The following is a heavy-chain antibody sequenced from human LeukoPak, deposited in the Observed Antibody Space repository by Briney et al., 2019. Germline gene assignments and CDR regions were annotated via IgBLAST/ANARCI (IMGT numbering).Heavy chain of an antibody. CDR3: ARDFTITMVRGVILLYYFDY. V-gene: IGHV1-2*02. Sequence: GASVKVSCKASGYTFTGYYMHWVRQAPGQGLEWMGWINPNSGGTNYAQKFQGRVTMTRDTSISTAYMELSRLRSDDTAVYYCARDFTITMVRGVILLYYFDYWGQGTLVTVSS. CDR2: INPNSGGT. D-gene: IGHD3-10*01. CDR1: GYTFTGYY. J-gene: IGHJ4*02.